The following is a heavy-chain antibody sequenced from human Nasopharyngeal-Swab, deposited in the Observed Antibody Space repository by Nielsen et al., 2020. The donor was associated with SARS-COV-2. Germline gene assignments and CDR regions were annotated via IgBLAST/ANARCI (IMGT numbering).Heavy chain of an antibody. V-gene: IGHV3-21*01. CDR1: GFTFSSYS. CDR3: ARDHGGDWALDRAFDI. Sequence: GESLKISCAAPGFTFSSYSMNWVRQAPGKGLEWVSSISSSSSYIYYADSVKGRFTISRDNAKNSLYLQMNSLRAEDTAVYYCARDHGGDWALDRAFDIWGQGTMVTVSS. CDR2: ISSSSSYI. J-gene: IGHJ3*02. D-gene: IGHD2-21*02.